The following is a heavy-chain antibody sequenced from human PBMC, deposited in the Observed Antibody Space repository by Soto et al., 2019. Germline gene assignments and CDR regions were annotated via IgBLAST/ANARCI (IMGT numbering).Heavy chain of an antibody. CDR2: ISGSGGST. CDR3: AKTTIFGVVLKPTFFDY. Sequence: EVQLLESGGGLVQPGGSLRLSCAASGFTFSSYAMSWVRQAPGKGLEWVSAISGSGGSTYYADSVKGRFTISRDNSKNTLYLQMNSLRAEDTAVYYCAKTTIFGVVLKPTFFDYWGQGTLVTVSS. D-gene: IGHD3-3*01. J-gene: IGHJ4*02. CDR1: GFTFSSYA. V-gene: IGHV3-23*01.